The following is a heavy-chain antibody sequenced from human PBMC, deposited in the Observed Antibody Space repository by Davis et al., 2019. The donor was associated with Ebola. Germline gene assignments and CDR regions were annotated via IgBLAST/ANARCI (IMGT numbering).Heavy chain of an antibody. Sequence: GESLKTPCKGSGYSFTSYWIAWVRQIPGKGLEWAGIIYPGYSDTRYSPSFQGQVTISPDKSISTAYLQWSSLKASETAMYYCERLKYSSSSADYWGQGTLVTVSS. V-gene: IGHV5-51*01. J-gene: IGHJ4*02. D-gene: IGHD6-6*01. CDR1: GYSFTSYW. CDR2: IYPGYSDT. CDR3: ERLKYSSSSADY.